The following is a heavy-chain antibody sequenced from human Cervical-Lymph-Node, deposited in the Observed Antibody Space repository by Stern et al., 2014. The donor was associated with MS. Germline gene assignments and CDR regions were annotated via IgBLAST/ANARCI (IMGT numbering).Heavy chain of an antibody. CDR2: ISHSGST. CDR3: ARYNYDPNWFDP. V-gene: IGHV4-39*01. Sequence: VQLQESGPGLVKPSETLSLTCTVSGGSISSSTHWWVWIRQAPGKAMEWIASISHSGSTYYSPSLKSRVTISVDTSKNQFSLKLSSVIATDTALYYCARYNYDPNWFDPWGQGTLVTVSS. D-gene: IGHD5-24*01. J-gene: IGHJ5*02. CDR1: GGSISSSTHW.